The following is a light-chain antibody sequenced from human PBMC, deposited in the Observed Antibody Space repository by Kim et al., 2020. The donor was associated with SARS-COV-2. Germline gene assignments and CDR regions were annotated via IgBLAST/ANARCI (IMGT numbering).Light chain of an antibody. CDR2: DAS. Sequence: EIVMTQSPATLSVSPGERATLPCRASQSVSSNLAWYQQKPDQAPRLLIYDASTRATGIPARFSGSGSGTDFTLTISSLQSEDFAVYYCQQYNNWQPYTFGQGTKLEI. J-gene: IGKJ2*01. CDR3: QQYNNWQPYT. CDR1: QSVSSN. V-gene: IGKV3-15*01.